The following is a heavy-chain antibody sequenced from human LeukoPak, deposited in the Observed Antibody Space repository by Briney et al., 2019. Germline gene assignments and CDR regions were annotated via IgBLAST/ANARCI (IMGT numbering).Heavy chain of an antibody. V-gene: IGHV3-74*01. J-gene: IGHJ3*01. CDR1: GFTLINYW. CDR3: ARGLTIFGVVNDAFDF. Sequence: GGSPRLSCAPSGFTLINYWMHWVRQAPGKGLVWVSLINSDGSSTIYTESVKGRFTLSRENAKNTLYLHKKSVRAANTAVYYCARGLTIFGVVNDAFDFWGQGTMVSVSS. D-gene: IGHD3-3*01. CDR2: INSDGSST.